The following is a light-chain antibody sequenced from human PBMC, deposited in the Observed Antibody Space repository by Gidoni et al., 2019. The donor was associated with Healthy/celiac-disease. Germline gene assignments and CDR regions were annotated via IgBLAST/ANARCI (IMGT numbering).Light chain of an antibody. V-gene: IGLV1-44*01. CDR1: SSNIGSNT. CDR3: AAWDDSLNGQVV. CDR2: SNN. Sequence: QSVLTQPPSASGTPGQRVTISCSGSSSNIGSNTVNWYQQLPGTAPKLLIYSNNQRPSGVPDRFSGSKSGTSASQAISGLQSEDEADYYCAAWDDSLNGQVVFGGGTKLTVL. J-gene: IGLJ2*01.